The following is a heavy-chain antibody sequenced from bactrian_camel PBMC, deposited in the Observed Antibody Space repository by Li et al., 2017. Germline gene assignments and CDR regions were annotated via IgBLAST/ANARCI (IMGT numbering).Heavy chain of an antibody. CDR2: INTAGTT. J-gene: IGHJ6*01. V-gene: IGHV3S53*01. CDR3: AARGPYCYTKLSVRDFTY. Sequence: HVQLVESGGGSVEAGGSLKLSCLVSGYVFGVCELGWYRQAPGKKERELVASINTAGTTTYPDSMKGRFAIAQDNAKNTVYLQMNSLEPEDTAMYYCAARGPYCYTKLSVRDFTYWGQGTQVTV. CDR1: GYVFGVCE. D-gene: IGHD2*01.